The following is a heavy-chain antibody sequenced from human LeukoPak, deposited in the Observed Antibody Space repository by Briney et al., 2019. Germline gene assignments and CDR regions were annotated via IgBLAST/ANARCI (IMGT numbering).Heavy chain of an antibody. CDR1: GFTFSSYA. CDR3: ANRGY. CDR2: ISGNGGST. V-gene: IGHV3-23*01. J-gene: IGHJ4*02. Sequence: PGGSLRLSCAASGFTFSSYAMSWVRQAPGKGLEWVSTISGNGGSTFYVDSVKGRFTVSRDNSKNTVYLQMNSLRVEDTAMYYCANRGYWGQGTLVTVSS.